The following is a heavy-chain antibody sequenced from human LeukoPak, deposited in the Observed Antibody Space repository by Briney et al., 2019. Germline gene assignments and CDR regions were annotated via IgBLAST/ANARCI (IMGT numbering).Heavy chain of an antibody. J-gene: IGHJ3*02. V-gene: IGHV6-1*01. CDR1: GDSVSSNSAT. D-gene: IGHD2-15*01. CDR3: ARDTGAAISTFDI. Sequence: SQTLSLTCAISGDSVSSNSATWNWIRPSPSRGLEWLGRTYHRSKWYNAYAVSVKSRITINPDTSNNQFSLQLNSVTPEDTAVYYCARDTGAAISTFDIWGQGTMVTVSS. CDR2: TYHRSKWYN.